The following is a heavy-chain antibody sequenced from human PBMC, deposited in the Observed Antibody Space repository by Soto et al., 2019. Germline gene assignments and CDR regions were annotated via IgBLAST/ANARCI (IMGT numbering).Heavy chain of an antibody. D-gene: IGHD2-15*01. Sequence: SETLSLTCAVSGGSISSGGYSWSWIRQPPGKGLEWIGYFYHSGSTYYNPSLKSRVTISVDRSKNQFSLKLSSVTAADTAVYYCARGGTDKNWFDPWGQGTLVTVSS. CDR1: GGSISSGGYS. CDR3: ARGGTDKNWFDP. V-gene: IGHV4-30-2*01. J-gene: IGHJ5*02. CDR2: FYHSGST.